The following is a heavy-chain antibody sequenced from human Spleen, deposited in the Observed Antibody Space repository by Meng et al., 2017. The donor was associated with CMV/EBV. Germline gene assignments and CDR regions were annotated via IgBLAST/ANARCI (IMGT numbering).Heavy chain of an antibody. V-gene: IGHV4-30-4*01. J-gene: IGHJ4*02. CDR1: DGFTISDDYY. D-gene: IGHD5-12*01. CDR3: ARDSPGGYGYFDS. Sequence: QVQLQESGPGLVKPSQTLSLTCTVSDGFTISDDYYWSWIRQPPGKGLEWIGYIHYSGTTYYNPSLKSRIAISLDTSKNQFSLNLNSVTAADAAVYYCARDSPGGYGYFDSWGQGTLVTVSS. CDR2: IHYSGTT.